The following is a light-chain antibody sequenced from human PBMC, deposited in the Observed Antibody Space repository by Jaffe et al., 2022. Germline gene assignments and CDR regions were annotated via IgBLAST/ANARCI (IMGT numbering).Light chain of an antibody. Sequence: EIVLTQSPGTLSLSPGERATLSCRASQSVSSSNYLAWYQQKPGQAPRLLIYGASSRATGIPDRFSGSGSGTDFTLTISRLEPEDFAVYYCHHYGRTPKTFGQGTKVEIK. V-gene: IGKV3-20*01. CDR2: GAS. CDR1: QSVSSSNY. CDR3: HHYGRTPKT. J-gene: IGKJ1*01.